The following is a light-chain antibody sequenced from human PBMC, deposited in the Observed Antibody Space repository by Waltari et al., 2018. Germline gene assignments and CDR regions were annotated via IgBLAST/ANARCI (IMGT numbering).Light chain of an antibody. CDR2: AAF. Sequence: DIQMTQSPSSLSASVGDRVTITCRASQSISSYLNWYQQKPGKAPNLRIYAAFSLQSGVPSRFSGSGSGTDFTLTISSLQPEDSAIYYCQQTYSTPRTFGQGTKVEIK. CDR1: QSISSY. CDR3: QQTYSTPRT. V-gene: IGKV1-39*01. J-gene: IGKJ1*01.